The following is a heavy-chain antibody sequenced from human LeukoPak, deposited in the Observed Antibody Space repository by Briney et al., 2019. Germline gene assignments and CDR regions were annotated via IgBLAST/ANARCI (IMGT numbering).Heavy chain of an antibody. CDR2: ISSSSYYI. CDR3: ARDEEEGYCSSTNCYPQYFQH. V-gene: IGHV3-11*06. Sequence: GGSLRLSCAASGFTFSDYYMSWIRQAPGKGLEWVSSISSSSYYIYYADSVKGRFTISRDNAKNSLYLQMNSLRAEDTAVYYCARDEEEGYCSSTNCYPQYFQHWGRGTLVTVSS. J-gene: IGHJ1*01. CDR1: GFTFSDYY. D-gene: IGHD2-2*01.